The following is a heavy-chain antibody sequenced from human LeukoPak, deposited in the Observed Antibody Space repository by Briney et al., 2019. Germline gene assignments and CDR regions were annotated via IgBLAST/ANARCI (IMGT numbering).Heavy chain of an antibody. J-gene: IGHJ4*02. CDR2: ISSSGSTI. D-gene: IGHD1-26*01. Sequence: GGSLRLSYAASGFTFSSYEMNWVRQAPGKGLEWVSYISSSGSTIYYADSVKGRVTISRDNSKNTLYLQVNSLRVEDTAVYYCAKDRLGAMMYFDFWGQGTLVTGSS. CDR1: GFTFSSYE. V-gene: IGHV3-48*03. CDR3: AKDRLGAMMYFDF.